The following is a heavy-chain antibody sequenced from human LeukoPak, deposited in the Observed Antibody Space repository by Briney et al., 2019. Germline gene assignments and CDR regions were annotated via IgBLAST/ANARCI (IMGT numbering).Heavy chain of an antibody. CDR2: IGSAGEI. Sequence: PGGSLRLSCAASGFTFRSYDMHWVRQPTGNGLEWVSAIGSAGEIYYPGSVKGRFTISRDNAKNSLYLQMNSLRAEDTAVYYCVRVDNSAYSDWGQGTLVTVSS. V-gene: IGHV3-13*04. CDR3: VRVDNSAYSD. CDR1: GFTFRSYD. D-gene: IGHD3-22*01. J-gene: IGHJ4*02.